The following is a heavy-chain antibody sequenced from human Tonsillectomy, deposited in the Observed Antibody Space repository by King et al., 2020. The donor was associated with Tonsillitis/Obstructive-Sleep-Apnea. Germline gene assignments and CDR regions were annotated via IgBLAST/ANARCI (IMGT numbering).Heavy chain of an antibody. D-gene: IGHD2-21*01. V-gene: IGHV1-46*01. CDR3: ARDDTVGRYIDS. Sequence: QLVQSGAEVKTPGASVKVSCKASGYTFTRYYIHWVRQARGQGLEWMRIINPSNGVTTYAKKVQGRVSMTTYTSASTVYLELSSLRSEDTAVYYCARDDTVGRYIDSWGQGTLVTVSS. J-gene: IGHJ4*02. CDR1: GYTFTRYY. CDR2: INPSNGVT.